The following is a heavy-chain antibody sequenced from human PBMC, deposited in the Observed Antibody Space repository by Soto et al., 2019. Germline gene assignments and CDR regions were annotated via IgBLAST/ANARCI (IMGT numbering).Heavy chain of an antibody. Sequence: EVQLVESGGGLVQPGGCLRLSCEIAGFNFNTHWMHWVRQAPGEGLVWVSRINNDGTNTDYADSVKGRFTISRDNAKKTLYLDMSGLRVDDTAVYYCARDYYGDYFDYWGQGTLVTVSS. D-gene: IGHD4-17*01. V-gene: IGHV3-74*01. CDR2: INNDGTNT. J-gene: IGHJ4*02. CDR1: GFNFNTHW. CDR3: ARDYYGDYFDY.